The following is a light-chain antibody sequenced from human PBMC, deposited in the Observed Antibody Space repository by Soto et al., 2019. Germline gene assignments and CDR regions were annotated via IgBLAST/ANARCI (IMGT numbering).Light chain of an antibody. J-gene: IGKJ1*01. V-gene: IGKV1-5*01. Sequence: DIQMTQSPSTLSASVGDRVTITCRASQSISSWLAWYQQKPGKAPKLLIYDASSLESGVPPRFSGSGSGTEFTLTTSSLQPEDFAVYYCQQYNNWSPVTFGQGTKVDI. CDR2: DAS. CDR3: QQYNNWSPVT. CDR1: QSISSW.